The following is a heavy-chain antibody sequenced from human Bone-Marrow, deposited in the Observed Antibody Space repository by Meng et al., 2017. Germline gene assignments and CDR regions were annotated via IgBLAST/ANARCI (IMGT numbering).Heavy chain of an antibody. V-gene: IGHV4-59*01. J-gene: IGHJ6*02. CDR2: IYYSGST. CDR3: AKDSKGIAVDQNYYYGMDV. CDR1: GGSISSYY. D-gene: IGHD6-19*01. Sequence: GSLRLSCTVSGGSISSYYWSWIRQPPGKGLEWIGYIYYSGSTNYNPSLKSRVTISVDTSKNQFSLKLSSVTAADTAVYYCAKDSKGIAVDQNYYYGMDVWGQGTTVTVSS.